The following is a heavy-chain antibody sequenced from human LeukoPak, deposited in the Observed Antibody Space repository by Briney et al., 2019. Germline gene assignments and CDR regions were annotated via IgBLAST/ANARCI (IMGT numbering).Heavy chain of an antibody. D-gene: IGHD3-22*01. CDR3: TRDLPRYYDSSGYGFDY. CDR1: GFTFSSYS. Sequence: GGSLRLSCAASGFTFSSYSMNWVRQAPGKGLEWVSSISSSSSYIYYADSVEGRFTISRDNAKNSLYLQMNSLRAEDTAVYYCTRDLPRYYDSSGYGFDYWGQGTLVTVSS. J-gene: IGHJ4*02. CDR2: ISSSSSYI. V-gene: IGHV3-21*01.